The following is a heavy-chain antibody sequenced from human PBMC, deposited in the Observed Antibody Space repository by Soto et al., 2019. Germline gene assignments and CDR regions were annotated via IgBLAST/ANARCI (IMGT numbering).Heavy chain of an antibody. J-gene: IGHJ6*02. D-gene: IGHD5-12*01. Sequence: SETLSLTCTVSGGSVSSGSYYWSWIRQPPGKGLEWIGYIYYSGSTNYNPSLKSRVTISADTSKNQFSLKLSSVTAADTAVYYCARDQEGIVATISRYYYYGMDVWGQGTTVTVSS. CDR2: IYYSGST. CDR3: ARDQEGIVATISRYYYYGMDV. CDR1: GGSVSSGSYY. V-gene: IGHV4-61*01.